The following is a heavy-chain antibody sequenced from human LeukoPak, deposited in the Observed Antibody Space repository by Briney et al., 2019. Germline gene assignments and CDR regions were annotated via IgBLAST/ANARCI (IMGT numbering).Heavy chain of an antibody. D-gene: IGHD2-2*01. V-gene: IGHV4-39*01. CDR1: GGSISNNDYF. CDR3: ARRVPGRSGNWFDP. Sequence: SETLSLTCTVSGGSISNNDYFWGWIRQPPGKGLGWIGSMNYGGSTHDNPSLKSRVTISVDTFKDQVSLKLSSVTAADTAVYYCARRVPGRSGNWFDPWGQGTLVTVSS. J-gene: IGHJ5*02. CDR2: MNYGGST.